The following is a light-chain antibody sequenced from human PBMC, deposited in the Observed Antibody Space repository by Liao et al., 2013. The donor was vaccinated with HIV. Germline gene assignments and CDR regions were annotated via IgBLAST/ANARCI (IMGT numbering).Light chain of an antibody. CDR3: QVWDSSSDLLYV. CDR1: DWVDKR. CDR2: DHS. J-gene: IGLJ1*01. V-gene: IGLV3-1*01. Sequence: SYELTQPPSVSVSPGQTANITCSGGDWVDKRASWYQQRPGQSPVLIIYDHSKRPSGIPERFSGSTSGSTATLTISGTQALDEADYYCQVWDSSSDLLYVFGTGTKVTVL.